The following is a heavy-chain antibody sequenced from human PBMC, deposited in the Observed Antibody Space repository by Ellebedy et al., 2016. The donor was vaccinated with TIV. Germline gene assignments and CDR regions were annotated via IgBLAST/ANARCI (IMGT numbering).Heavy chain of an antibody. CDR3: TRDMAGSYYY. CDR2: ISSSETTI. J-gene: IGHJ4*02. Sequence: GESLKISXAASGFTFSSYSRNWVRHPPGKGLERVSYISSSETTIYYADSVKGRFTISRDNAKNSLYLQMNSLRGEDTAVYYCTRDMAGSYYYWGQGTLVTVSS. V-gene: IGHV3-48*04. D-gene: IGHD1-26*01. CDR1: GFTFSSYS.